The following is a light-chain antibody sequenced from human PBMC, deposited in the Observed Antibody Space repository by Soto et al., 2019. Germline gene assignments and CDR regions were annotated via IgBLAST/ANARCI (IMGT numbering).Light chain of an antibody. Sequence: QSVLTQPPSVSAAPRQKVTISCSGSSSNIGNNYVSWYQQLPGTAPKLLIYYNNKLPSGIPYRFSCSKSVTSATLGITGLKTGDEADYYCRIWDSSMXAYVCGTGPKV. CDR1: SSNIGNNY. CDR3: RIWDSSMXAYV. CDR2: YNN. J-gene: IGLJ1*01. V-gene: IGLV1-51*01.